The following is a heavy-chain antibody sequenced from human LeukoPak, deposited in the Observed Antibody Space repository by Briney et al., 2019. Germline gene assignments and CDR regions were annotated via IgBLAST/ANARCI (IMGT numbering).Heavy chain of an antibody. Sequence: SETLSLTCAVYGGSFSGYNWSRICQPPGKGLEWIGEINHSGSTNYNPSLKSRVTKLVDTSKNQFSLKLRSVTAADTAVYFCARTRSSWYRGGFDYWGQGTLVTVSS. J-gene: IGHJ4*02. V-gene: IGHV4-34*01. CDR3: ARTRSSWYRGGFDY. CDR1: GGSFSGYN. CDR2: INHSGST. D-gene: IGHD6-13*01.